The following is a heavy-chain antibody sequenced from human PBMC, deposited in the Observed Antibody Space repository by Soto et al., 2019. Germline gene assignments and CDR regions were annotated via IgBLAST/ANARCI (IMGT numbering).Heavy chain of an antibody. CDR1: GDSISSYY. CDR2: IHSSGST. J-gene: IGHJ6*02. V-gene: IGHV4-4*09. CDR3: ARFGRGDSYYGMDV. D-gene: IGHD2-21*02. Sequence: SETLSLTCTVSGDSISSYYWTWIRQPPGKGLEWIGYIHSSGSTNYNPSFKSRVTMSVDTSKNHFSLRLSSVTAADTAVYYCARFGRGDSYYGMDVWGQGTTVTVSS.